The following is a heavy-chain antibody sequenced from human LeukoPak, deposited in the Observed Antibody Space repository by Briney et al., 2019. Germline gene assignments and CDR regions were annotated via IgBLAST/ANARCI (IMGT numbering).Heavy chain of an antibody. D-gene: IGHD3-10*01. V-gene: IGHV3-7*01. Sequence: PGGSLRLSCAASGFTFSSYWMSWVRQAPGKGLEWVANIKQDGSEKYYVDSVKGRFTISRDNAKNSLYLQMNSLRAEDTAVYYCARDGGSGSYYKGAYWGQGTLVTVSS. CDR3: ARDGGSGSYYKGAY. CDR2: IKQDGSEK. J-gene: IGHJ4*02. CDR1: GFTFSSYW.